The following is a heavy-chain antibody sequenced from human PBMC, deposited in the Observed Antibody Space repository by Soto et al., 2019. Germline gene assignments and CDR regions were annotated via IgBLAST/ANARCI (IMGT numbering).Heavy chain of an antibody. CDR3: AKETIQVGGPNYFDY. V-gene: IGHV3-30*18. Sequence: VQLVESGGGVVQPGRSLRLLCEASGFSFSRYGMHWVRQAPGMGLEWVAVISWDGVAQYYADSVKGRFTISRDTSQSTLYLQMNSLRTEDTAIYYCAKETIQVGGPNYFDYWGQGALVTVSS. CDR2: ISWDGVAQ. D-gene: IGHD1-1*01. CDR1: GFSFSRYG. J-gene: IGHJ4*02.